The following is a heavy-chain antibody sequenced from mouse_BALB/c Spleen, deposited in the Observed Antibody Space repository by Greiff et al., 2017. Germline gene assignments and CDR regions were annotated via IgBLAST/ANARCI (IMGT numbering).Heavy chain of an antibody. J-gene: IGHJ3*01. CDR3: ARIGNYDYPWFAY. D-gene: IGHD2-4*01. CDR2: IWSGGST. Sequence: QVQLKESGPGLVQPSQCLSITCTASGFSLTSYGVHWVRQSPGKGLEWLGVIWSGGSTDYNAAFISRLSISKDNSKSQVFFKMNSLQANDTAIYYCARIGNYDYPWFAYWGQGTLVTVSA. CDR1: GFSLTSYG. V-gene: IGHV2-2*02.